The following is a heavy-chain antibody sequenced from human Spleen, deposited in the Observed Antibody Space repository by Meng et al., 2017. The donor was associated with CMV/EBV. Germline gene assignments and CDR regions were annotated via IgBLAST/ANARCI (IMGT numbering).Heavy chain of an antibody. CDR1: GYRFTSYW. D-gene: IGHD2-2*01. J-gene: IGHJ5*02. CDR2: IYPAVSDT. Sequence: KVSCKGSGYRFTSYWIGWVRQMPGKGLEWMGIIYPAVSDTRYSPSFQGQVTFSADKSISTAYLQWSSLKASDTAIYYCARQLDTRTWDNWFDPWGQGTLVTVSS. CDR3: ARQLDTRTWDNWFDP. V-gene: IGHV5-51*01.